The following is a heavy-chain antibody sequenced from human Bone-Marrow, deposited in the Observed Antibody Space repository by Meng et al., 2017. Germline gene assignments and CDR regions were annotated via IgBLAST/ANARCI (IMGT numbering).Heavy chain of an antibody. J-gene: IGHJ5*02. CDR1: GGSIRSSSYY. Sequence: SETLSLTCTVSGGSIRSSSYYWGWIRQPPGKGLEWIGNIFYTGSTYFNPSLKSRVTISVDTSKNQFSLRVTSVTAADTAVYYCARDPSFYDSSGYYSFSDRCGQGTLVTVSS. CDR3: ARDPSFYDSSGYYSFSDR. D-gene: IGHD3-22*01. V-gene: IGHV4-39*07. CDR2: IFYTGST.